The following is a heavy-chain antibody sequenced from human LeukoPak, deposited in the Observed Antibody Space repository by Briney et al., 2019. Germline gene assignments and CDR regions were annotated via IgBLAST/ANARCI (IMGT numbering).Heavy chain of an antibody. CDR3: ARQGDIVVVVAAIPFPYFDY. V-gene: IGHV4-39*01. Sequence: SETLSLTCTVSGGSISSSSYYWGWIRQPPGKGLEWIGSIYYSGSTYYNPSLKSRVTISVDTSKNQFSLKLSSVTAADTAVYYCARQGDIVVVVAAIPFPYFDYWGQGTLVTVSS. CDR1: GGSISSSSYY. CDR2: IYYSGST. J-gene: IGHJ4*02. D-gene: IGHD2-15*01.